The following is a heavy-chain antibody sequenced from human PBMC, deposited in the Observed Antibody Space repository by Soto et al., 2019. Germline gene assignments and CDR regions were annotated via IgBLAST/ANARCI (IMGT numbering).Heavy chain of an antibody. V-gene: IGHV1-69*01. D-gene: IGHD3-9*01. CDR3: ARGGLDVLNGSNYYHYGLDV. Sequence: QVQLVQSGAEVKKPGSSVKVSCEASGGTFSSYAISWVRQAPGQGLEWMGGIIPMFGTANYAQKFQGRLTITADESTSTAYMEFSSLRSEDTAVYYCARGGLDVLNGSNYYHYGLDVWGQGTTVTVSS. CDR2: IIPMFGTA. J-gene: IGHJ6*02. CDR1: GGTFSSYA.